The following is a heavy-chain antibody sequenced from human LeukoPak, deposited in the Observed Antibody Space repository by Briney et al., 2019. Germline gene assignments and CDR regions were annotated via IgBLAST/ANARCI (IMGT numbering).Heavy chain of an antibody. Sequence: PGGSLRLSCAASGFTFRSYGMHWVRQAPGKGLEWVAFIPYDGSNKYYADSVKGRFTISRDNSKNTLYLQMNSLRAEDTAVYYCARREVYFDYWGQGTLVTVSS. V-gene: IGHV3-30*02. D-gene: IGHD1-14*01. CDR2: IPYDGSNK. CDR1: GFTFRSYG. J-gene: IGHJ4*02. CDR3: ARREVYFDY.